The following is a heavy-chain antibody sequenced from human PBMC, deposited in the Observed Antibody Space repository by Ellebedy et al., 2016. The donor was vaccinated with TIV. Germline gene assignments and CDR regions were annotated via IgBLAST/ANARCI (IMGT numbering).Heavy chain of an antibody. CDR1: GFTFSDYY. J-gene: IGHJ5*02. CDR3: ARDARFIDHQHNWFDP. V-gene: IGHV3-11*01. Sequence: GESLKISCAASGFTFSDYYMSWIRQAPGKGLEWVSYISNSDSSIFYADSVKGRFTISRDNAKNLLYLQMNSLRAKDTAVYYCARDARFIDHQHNWFDPWGQGTLVTVSS. CDR2: ISNSDSSI. D-gene: IGHD2-2*01.